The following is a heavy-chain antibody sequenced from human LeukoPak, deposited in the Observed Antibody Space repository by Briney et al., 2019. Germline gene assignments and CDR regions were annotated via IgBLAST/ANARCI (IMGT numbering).Heavy chain of an antibody. Sequence: GRSLRLSCAASGFTFSSYGMHWVRQAPGKGLEWVAVIWYDGSNKYYADSVKGRFTISRDNSKNTLYLQMNSLRAEDTAVNYCAREAAVAGKGGFDYWGQGTLVTVSS. J-gene: IGHJ4*02. V-gene: IGHV3-33*01. CDR2: IWYDGSNK. D-gene: IGHD6-19*01. CDR1: GFTFSSYG. CDR3: AREAAVAGKGGFDY.